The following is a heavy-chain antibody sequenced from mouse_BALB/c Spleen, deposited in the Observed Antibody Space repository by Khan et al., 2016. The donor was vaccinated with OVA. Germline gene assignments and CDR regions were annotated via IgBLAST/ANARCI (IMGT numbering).Heavy chain of an antibody. CDR2: IHPSDSET. Sequence: QVQLKQSGAELVRPGASVKLSCQASGYSFTSYWMNWVKQRPGQGLEWIGLIHPSDSETRLNQKFKDKATLPVDKSSSTAYMQLSSPTSEYAAVYYCARGTTASYWYFDVWGAGTTVTVSS. J-gene: IGHJ1*01. CDR3: ARGTTASYWYFDV. CDR1: GYSFTSYW. V-gene: IGHV1-61*01. D-gene: IGHD1-2*01.